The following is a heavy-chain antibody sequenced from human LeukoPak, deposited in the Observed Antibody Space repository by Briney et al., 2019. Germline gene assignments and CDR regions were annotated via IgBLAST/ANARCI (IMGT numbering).Heavy chain of an antibody. CDR3: AKIRYYPYRAVAGTGAFDI. CDR2: ISGSGQST. V-gene: IGHV3-23*01. CDR1: GFTFSSYS. J-gene: IGHJ3*02. Sequence: GGSLRLSCAASGFTFSSYSMNWVRQAPGKGLEWVSAISGSGQSTYYADSVKGRFTIFRDNSKNTLYLQMNSLRAEDTAVYYCAKIRYYPYRAVAGTGAFDIWGQGTMVTVSS. D-gene: IGHD6-19*01.